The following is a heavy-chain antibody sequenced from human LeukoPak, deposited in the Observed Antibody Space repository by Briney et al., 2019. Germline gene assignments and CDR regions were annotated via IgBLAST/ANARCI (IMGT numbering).Heavy chain of an antibody. D-gene: IGHD3-9*01. J-gene: IGHJ3*02. Sequence: GESQKISCKGSGYSFTSYWIGWVRQMPGKGLEWMGIIYRGDSDTRYSPSFQGQVTISADKSISTAYLQWSSLKASDTAMYYCARRRYDILTGSRGDAFGIWGQGTMVTVSS. CDR3: ARRRYDILTGSRGDAFGI. CDR1: GYSFTSYW. CDR2: IYRGDSDT. V-gene: IGHV5-51*01.